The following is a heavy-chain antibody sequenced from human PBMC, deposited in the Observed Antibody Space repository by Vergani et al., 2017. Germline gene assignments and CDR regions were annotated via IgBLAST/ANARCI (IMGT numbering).Heavy chain of an antibody. V-gene: IGHV3-53*01. D-gene: IGHD5-18*01. CDR3: ARETRGYSYGYYYYYMDV. Sequence: VQLVESGGGVVQPEGSLRLSCAASGFTVSSNYMSWVRQAPGKGLEWVSVIYSGGSTYYADSVKGRFTISRDNSKNTLYLQMNSLRAEDTAVYYCARETRGYSYGYYYYYMDVWGKGTTVTVSS. CDR2: IYSGGST. J-gene: IGHJ6*03. CDR1: GFTVSSNY.